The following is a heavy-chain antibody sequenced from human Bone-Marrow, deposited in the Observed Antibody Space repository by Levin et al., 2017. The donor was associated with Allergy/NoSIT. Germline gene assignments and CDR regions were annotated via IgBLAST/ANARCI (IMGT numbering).Heavy chain of an antibody. CDR3: AKDSGGIAVASPTYY. V-gene: IGHV3-23*01. Sequence: QPSETLSLTCAASGFTFSSYAMSWVRQAPGKGLEWVSAISGSGGSTYYADSVKGRFTISRDNSKNTLYLQMNSLRAEDTAVYYCAKDSGGIAVASPTYYWGQGTLVTVSS. D-gene: IGHD6-19*01. J-gene: IGHJ4*02. CDR2: ISGSGGST. CDR1: GFTFSSYA.